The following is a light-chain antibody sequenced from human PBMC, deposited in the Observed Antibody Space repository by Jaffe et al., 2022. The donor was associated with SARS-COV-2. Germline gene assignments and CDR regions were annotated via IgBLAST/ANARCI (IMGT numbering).Light chain of an antibody. CDR3: QQSYSTPLT. J-gene: IGKJ4*01. CDR2: AAS. Sequence: DVQMTQSPSSLSASVGDRVTITCRASQSIGTYVNWYQQKAGKAPNLLMYAASSLQSGVPSRFSGSGSGTDFTLTISSLQPEDSATYYCQQSYSTPLTFGGGTKVEIK. V-gene: IGKV1-39*01. CDR1: QSIGTY.